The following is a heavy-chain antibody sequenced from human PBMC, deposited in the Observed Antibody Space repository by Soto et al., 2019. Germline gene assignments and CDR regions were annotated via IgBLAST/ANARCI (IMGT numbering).Heavy chain of an antibody. CDR3: ANPRITIFGVVAYYYYYMDV. D-gene: IGHD3-3*01. V-gene: IGHV3-23*01. Sequence: GGSLRLSCAASGFTFSSYAMSWVRQAPGKGLEWVSAISGSGGSTYYADSVKGRFTISRDNSKNTLYLQMNSLRAEDTAVYYCANPRITIFGVVAYYYYYMDVWGKGTTVTVSS. CDR2: ISGSGGST. J-gene: IGHJ6*03. CDR1: GFTFSSYA.